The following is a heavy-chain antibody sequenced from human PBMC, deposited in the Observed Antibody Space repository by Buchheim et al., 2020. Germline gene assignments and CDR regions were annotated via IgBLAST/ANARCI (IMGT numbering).Heavy chain of an antibody. Sequence: EVQLVESGGGLVQPGRSLRLSCAASGFAFGDHAMHWVRQVPGKGLEWVSGISPNSDYIGYADSVTGRFTISRDNAKNSVYLQMNSLRPEDTALYYCTRRRGGTLHSCDYWGQG. D-gene: IGHD1-1*01. V-gene: IGHV3-9*01. CDR3: TRRRGGTLHSCDY. CDR2: ISPNSDYI. J-gene: IGHJ4*02. CDR1: GFAFGDHA.